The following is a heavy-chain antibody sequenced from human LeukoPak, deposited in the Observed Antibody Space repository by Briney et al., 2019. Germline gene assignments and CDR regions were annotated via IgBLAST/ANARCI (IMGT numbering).Heavy chain of an antibody. V-gene: IGHV1-3*01. Sequence: ASVKVSCKASGYTFTSYTIHWVRQAPGQGLEWMGWINAGNGNTKYSQKFQGRVTITRDTSASTAYMELSSLRSEDTAVYYCARETLGTWFGEASPPQPVDYWGQGTLVTVSP. CDR3: ARETLGTWFGEASPPQPVDY. D-gene: IGHD3-10*01. J-gene: IGHJ4*02. CDR1: GYTFTSYT. CDR2: INAGNGNT.